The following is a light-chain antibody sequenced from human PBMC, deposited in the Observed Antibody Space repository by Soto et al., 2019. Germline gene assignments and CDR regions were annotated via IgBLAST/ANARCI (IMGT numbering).Light chain of an antibody. CDR2: DTS. CDR1: QSVISY. CDR3: QQYGSSPLT. V-gene: IGKV3-20*01. Sequence: EIVLTQSPGTLSLSVGERVTLSCRASQSVISYLAWYQQTPGQAPRLLIYDTSNRATGTPDRFSGSGSGTDFTLTISRLEPEDFTVYYCQQYGSSPLTFGGGTTVEIK. J-gene: IGKJ4*01.